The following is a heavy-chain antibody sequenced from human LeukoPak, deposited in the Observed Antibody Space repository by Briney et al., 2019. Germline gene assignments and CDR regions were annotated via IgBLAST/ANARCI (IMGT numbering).Heavy chain of an antibody. CDR3: ARITIFGVVAKISEFDY. V-gene: IGHV1-2*02. J-gene: IGHJ4*02. Sequence: ASVKVSCKASGYTFTGYYMHWVRQAPGQGLEWMGWINPNSGGTNYAQKFQGRVTMTRDTSISTAYMELSRLRSDDTAVYYCARITIFGVVAKISEFDYWGQGTLVTVSS. D-gene: IGHD3-3*01. CDR2: INPNSGGT. CDR1: GYTFTGYY.